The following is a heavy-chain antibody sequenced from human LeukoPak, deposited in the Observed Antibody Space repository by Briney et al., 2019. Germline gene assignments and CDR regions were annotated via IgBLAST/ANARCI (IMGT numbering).Heavy chain of an antibody. CDR2: INHSGST. CDR1: GGSFSGYY. D-gene: IGHD3-22*01. Sequence: SETLSLTCAVYGGSFSGYYWSWIRQPPGKGLEWIGEINHSGSTNYNPSLKSRVTISVDTSKNQFSLKLSSVTAADTAVYYCARYRYYDSSLREPHNWFDPWGQGTLVTVSS. V-gene: IGHV4-34*01. J-gene: IGHJ5*02. CDR3: ARYRYYDSSLREPHNWFDP.